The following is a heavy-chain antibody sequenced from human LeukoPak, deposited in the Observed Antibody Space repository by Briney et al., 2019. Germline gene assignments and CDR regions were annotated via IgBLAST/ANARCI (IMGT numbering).Heavy chain of an antibody. D-gene: IGHD6-6*01. J-gene: IGHJ4*02. Sequence: GGSLRLSCAASGFTFDDYAMHWVRQAPGKGLEWVSGISWNSGSIGYADSVKGRFTISRDNAKNSLYLQMNSLRAEDTALYYCAKVNLAIIAARDYFDYWGQGTLVTVSS. CDR1: GFTFDDYA. V-gene: IGHV3-9*01. CDR2: ISWNSGSI. CDR3: AKVNLAIIAARDYFDY.